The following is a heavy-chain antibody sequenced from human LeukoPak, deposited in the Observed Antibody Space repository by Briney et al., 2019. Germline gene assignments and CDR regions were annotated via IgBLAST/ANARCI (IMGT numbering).Heavy chain of an antibody. CDR1: GGSISSGGDY. J-gene: IGHJ2*01. CDR2: IFYSGIT. V-gene: IGHV4-31*02. CDR3: ARKSRGYTYWYFDL. D-gene: IGHD6-25*01. Sequence: SGTLSLSCAVSGGSISSGGDYWSWIRQHPGKGLEWIGNIFYSGITFYNPSLKSGVTTSVDTSKNQFSLKLSSVTAADTAVYYCARKSRGYTYWYFDLWGRGTLVTVSS.